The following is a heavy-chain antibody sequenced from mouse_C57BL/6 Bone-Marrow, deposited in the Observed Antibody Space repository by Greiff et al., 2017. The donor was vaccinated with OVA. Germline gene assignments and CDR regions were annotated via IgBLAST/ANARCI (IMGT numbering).Heavy chain of an antibody. D-gene: IGHD2-3*01. Sequence: VQLQQPGAELVKPGASVKMSCKASGYTFTSYWITWVKQRPGQGLAWIGDIYPGSGSTNYNEKFKSKATLTVDTSSSTAYMQLSSLTSEDSAVYYCARDDGYSFDVWGTGTTVTVSS. V-gene: IGHV1-55*01. CDR2: IYPGSGST. J-gene: IGHJ1*03. CDR3: ARDDGYSFDV. CDR1: GYTFTSYW.